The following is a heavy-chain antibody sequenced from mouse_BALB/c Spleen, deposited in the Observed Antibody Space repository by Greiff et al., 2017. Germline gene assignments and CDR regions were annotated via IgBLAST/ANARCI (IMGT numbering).Heavy chain of an antibody. Sequence: VKLMESGPELVRPGASVKMSCKASGYTFTSYWMHWVKQRPGQGLEWIGMIDPSNSDTRLNQKFKDKATLTVDKSSNTAYMQLSSLTSEDAAVYYCARGEITDLYAMDYWGQGTSVTVSA. CDR1: GYTFTSYW. D-gene: IGHD2-4*01. CDR3: ARGEITDLYAMDY. J-gene: IGHJ4*01. CDR2: IDPSNSDT. V-gene: IGHV1S127*01.